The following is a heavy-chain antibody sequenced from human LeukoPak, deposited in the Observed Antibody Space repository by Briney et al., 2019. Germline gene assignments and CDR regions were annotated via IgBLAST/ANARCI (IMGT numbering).Heavy chain of an antibody. CDR3: ARGTADTGMWYYFDY. V-gene: IGHV4-4*07. CDR1: GGSISSYY. J-gene: IGHJ4*02. D-gene: IGHD2-21*01. CDR2: IYTSGST. Sequence: SETLSLTCTVSGGSISSYYWSWIRQPAGKGLEWIGRIYTSGSTNYNPSLKSRVTMSVDTSKNQFSLKLSSVTAADTAVYYCARGTADTGMWYYFDYWGQGTLVTVSS.